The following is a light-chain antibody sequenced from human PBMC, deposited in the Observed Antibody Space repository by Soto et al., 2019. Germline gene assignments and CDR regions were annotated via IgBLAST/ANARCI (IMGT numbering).Light chain of an antibody. V-gene: IGKV4-1*01. CDR3: QQYYSTPLT. CDR2: WAS. Sequence: DIVMTQSPDSLAVSLGERATINCKSSQSVLYSSNNKNYLAWYQQKPGQPPKXITYWASTRESGVPDRISGSGSGTDFTLTISSLQAEDVAVYYCQQYYSTPLTLGGGTKVDIK. CDR1: QSVLYSSNNKNY. J-gene: IGKJ4*01.